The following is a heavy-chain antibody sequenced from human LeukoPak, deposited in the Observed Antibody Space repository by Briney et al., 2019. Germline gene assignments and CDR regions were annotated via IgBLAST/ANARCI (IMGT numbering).Heavy chain of an antibody. CDR3: TTFDYAAFLI. Sequence: PGGSLRLSCAVSGFTSSNAWMSWVRQAPGKGLEWVGRIKSKTDGGTRDYAAPVKGRFTISRDDSKNTLYLQMNSLNTEDTAVYYCTTFDYAAFLIWGQGTMVTVPS. D-gene: IGHD4/OR15-4a*01. CDR2: IKSKTDGGTR. J-gene: IGHJ3*02. V-gene: IGHV3-15*01. CDR1: GFTSSNAW.